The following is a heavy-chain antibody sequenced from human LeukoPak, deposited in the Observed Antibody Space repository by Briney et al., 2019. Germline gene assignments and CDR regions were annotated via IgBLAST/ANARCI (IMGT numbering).Heavy chain of an antibody. CDR1: GFTFSNYW. CDR3: TRYYNSLDY. CDR2: INSDASMA. J-gene: IGHJ4*02. V-gene: IGHV3-74*01. D-gene: IGHD5-24*01. Sequence: PGVSLRLSCAASGFTFSNYWMHWVRQAPGKGLVWVSRINSDASMANYADSVNGRFTISRDNAKNTLYLQMNSLRADDTAMYYCTRYYNSLDYWGQGTLVTVSS.